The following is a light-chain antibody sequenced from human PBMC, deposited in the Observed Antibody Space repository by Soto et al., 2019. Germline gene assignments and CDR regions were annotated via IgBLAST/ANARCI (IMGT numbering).Light chain of an antibody. J-gene: IGKJ4*01. CDR1: QSVLYNSDNKNY. V-gene: IGKV4-1*01. Sequence: DIVMTQSPDSLAVSLGERATINCKSSQSVLYNSDNKNYLAWYQQKPGQPPKLLIYWASTRDSGVPDRFSGSWSGADFTLTISSLQADYVAVYYCQQYYTTLSFGGGTKVEIK. CDR3: QQYYTTLS. CDR2: WAS.